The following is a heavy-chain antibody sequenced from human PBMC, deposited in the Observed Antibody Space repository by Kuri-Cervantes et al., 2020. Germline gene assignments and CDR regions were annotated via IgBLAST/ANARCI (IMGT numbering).Heavy chain of an antibody. CDR3: ARPRGYYGSGSYYPATRPWYAFDI. CDR1: GGSVSSGSYY. CDR2: INHSGST. D-gene: IGHD3-10*01. Sequence: SETLSLTCTVSGGSVSSGSYYWSWIRQPPGKGLEWIGEINHSGSTNYNPSLKSRVTISVDTSKNQFSLKLSSVTAADTAVYYCARPRGYYGSGSYYPATRPWYAFDIWGQGTMVTVSS. V-gene: IGHV4-39*07. J-gene: IGHJ3*02.